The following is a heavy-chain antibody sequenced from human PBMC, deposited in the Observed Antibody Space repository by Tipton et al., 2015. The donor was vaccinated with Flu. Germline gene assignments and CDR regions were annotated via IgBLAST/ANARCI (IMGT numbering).Heavy chain of an antibody. V-gene: IGHV4-38-2*02. CDR1: GGSIGSPYC. CDR3: AGGDAYDSGGYHPFFAY. J-gene: IGHJ4*02. D-gene: IGHD3-22*01. CDR2: ICPGSP. Sequence: LRLSCSVSGGSIGSPYCWGWVRQPPGKGLEWIGNICPGSPYYNPSLRSRVTISLDRPKNQFSLRLTSVTAADTAVYYCAGGDAYDSGGYHPFFAYWGQGSLVAVSS.